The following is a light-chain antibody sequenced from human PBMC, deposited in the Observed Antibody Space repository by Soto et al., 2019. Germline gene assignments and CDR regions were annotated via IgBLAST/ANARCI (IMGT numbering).Light chain of an antibody. J-gene: IGKJ2*01. CDR1: QSVSSN. CDR2: GVF. Sequence: EVVMTQSPATLSVSPGERATLSCRASQSVSSNLAWYQQKPGQAPRLLIYGVFTRATGIPARFSGSGSWTEFTLTISSLQSEDFAVYYCQQYHNWPYTFGQGTKLEIK. CDR3: QQYHNWPYT. V-gene: IGKV3-15*01.